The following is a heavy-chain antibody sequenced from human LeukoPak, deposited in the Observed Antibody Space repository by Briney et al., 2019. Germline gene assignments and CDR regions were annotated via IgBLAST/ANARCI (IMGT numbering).Heavy chain of an antibody. D-gene: IGHD2-2*01. CDR1: GGTFSSYA. Sequence: SVKVSCKASGGTFSSYAISWVRRAPGQGLEWMGGIIPIFGTANYAQKFQGRVTITADESTSTAYMELSSLRSEDTAVYYCARCYAVSYYYYYMDVWGKGTTVTVSS. CDR2: IIPIFGTA. J-gene: IGHJ6*03. CDR3: ARCYAVSYYYYYMDV. V-gene: IGHV1-69*01.